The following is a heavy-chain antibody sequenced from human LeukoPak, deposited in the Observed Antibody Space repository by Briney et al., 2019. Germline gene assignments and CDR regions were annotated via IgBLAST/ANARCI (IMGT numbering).Heavy chain of an antibody. CDR2: ISWNSGSI. D-gene: IGHD6-13*01. CDR3: AKGAAAGEN. Sequence: PGRSLRLSCAASGFTFDDYAMHWVRQAPGKGLEWVSGISWNSGSIGYADSVKGRFTISRDNAKNSLYLQMNSLRAEDTALYYCAKGAAAGENWGQGTLVTVSS. J-gene: IGHJ4*02. CDR1: GFTFDDYA. V-gene: IGHV3-9*01.